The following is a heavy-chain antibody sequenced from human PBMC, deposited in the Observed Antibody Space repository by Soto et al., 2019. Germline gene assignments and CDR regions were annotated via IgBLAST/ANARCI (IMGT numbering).Heavy chain of an antibody. CDR1: GFTFSGSA. CDR2: IRTKANRYAT. V-gene: IGHV3-73*02. Sequence: EVQLVESGGGLVQPGGSLKLSCAASGFTFSGSAMHWVRQASGKGLEWVGHIRTKANRYATVYAASVKGRFTISRDDSKNTAYLQVNSLKTEDTDVYYCTRQNGDFFEYWGQGALVTVSS. D-gene: IGHD4-17*01. J-gene: IGHJ4*02. CDR3: TRQNGDFFEY.